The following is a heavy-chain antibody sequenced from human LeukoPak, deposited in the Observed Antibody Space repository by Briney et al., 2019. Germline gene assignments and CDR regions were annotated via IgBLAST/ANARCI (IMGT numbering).Heavy chain of an antibody. Sequence: SETLSLTCAVYGGSFSDYYWSWIRQPPGKGLEWIGEINHSGSTNYSPFLKSRVTISVDTSKSQFSLKLSSVTAADTAVYYCARGRYPGIAAAGHYGMDVWGKGTTVTVSS. CDR3: ARGRYPGIAAAGHYGMDV. CDR2: INHSGST. CDR1: GGSFSDYY. D-gene: IGHD6-13*01. J-gene: IGHJ6*04. V-gene: IGHV4-34*01.